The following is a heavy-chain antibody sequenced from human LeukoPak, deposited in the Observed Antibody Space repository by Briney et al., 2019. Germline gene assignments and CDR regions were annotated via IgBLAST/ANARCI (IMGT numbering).Heavy chain of an antibody. CDR3: AREGAAYDFWSGYYYYYYMDV. CDR2: IYYSGST. V-gene: IGHV4-59*01. D-gene: IGHD3-3*01. Sequence: SETLSLTCTVSGGSISSYYWSWIRQPPGKGLGWIGYIYYSGSTNYNPSLKSRVTISVDTSKNQFSLKLSSVTAADTAVYYCAREGAAYDFWSGYYYYYYMDVWGKGTTVTVSS. CDR1: GGSISSYY. J-gene: IGHJ6*03.